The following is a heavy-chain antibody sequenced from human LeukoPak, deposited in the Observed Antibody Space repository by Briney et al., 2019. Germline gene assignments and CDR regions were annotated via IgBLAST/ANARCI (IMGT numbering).Heavy chain of an antibody. Sequence: GGSLRLSCKASGFTFHNYAMTWVRQAPGKGLDWVSTVSGTGTSTFYADSVKVRATISRDNSKNMLYLQMSSLRAEDTAVYYCARHKSSGTYPLDYWGQGSLVTVSS. CDR3: ARHKSSGTYPLDY. CDR1: GFTFHNYA. J-gene: IGHJ4*02. CDR2: VSGTGTST. V-gene: IGHV3-23*01. D-gene: IGHD1-26*01.